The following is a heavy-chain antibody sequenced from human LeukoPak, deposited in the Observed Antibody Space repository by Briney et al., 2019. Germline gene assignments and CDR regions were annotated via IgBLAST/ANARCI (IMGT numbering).Heavy chain of an antibody. CDR2: ISGSGGST. J-gene: IGHJ3*02. CDR3: ATSIDNDAFDI. Sequence: PGGSLRLSCAASGFTFSSYAMSWVRQAPGKGLEWVSGISGSGGSTNYAASVKGRFTISRDNSKNTLYLQMNSLKTEDTAVYYCATSIDNDAFDIWGQGTMVTVSS. CDR1: GFTFSSYA. D-gene: IGHD2-15*01. V-gene: IGHV3-23*01.